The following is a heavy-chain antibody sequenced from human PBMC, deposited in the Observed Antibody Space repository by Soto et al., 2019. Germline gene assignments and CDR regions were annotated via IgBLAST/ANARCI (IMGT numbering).Heavy chain of an antibody. CDR2: ISYDGSNK. Sequence: PGGSLRLSCAASGFTFSSYGMHWVRQAPGKGLEWVAVISYDGSNKYYADFVKGRFTISRDNSKNTLYLQMNSLRAEDTAVYYCAKTLRRDTKPYYFDYWGQGPLVT. CDR1: GFTFSSYG. V-gene: IGHV3-30*18. J-gene: IGHJ4*02. CDR3: AKTLRRDTKPYYFDY.